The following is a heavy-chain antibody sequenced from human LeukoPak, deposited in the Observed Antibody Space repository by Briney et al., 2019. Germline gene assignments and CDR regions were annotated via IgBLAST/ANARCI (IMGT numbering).Heavy chain of an antibody. J-gene: IGHJ4*01. Sequence: GGSLRLSCAASGFTFTNNFMSWVRQVPGEGMEWVANIKQDGSETTYADSVRGRFTIFRDNAKHSVYLQMNSLRAEDSATYYCVREGFYFFDFWGQGTLVTVSS. CDR3: VREGFYFFDF. CDR1: GFTFTNNF. V-gene: IGHV3-7*01. CDR2: IKQDGSET.